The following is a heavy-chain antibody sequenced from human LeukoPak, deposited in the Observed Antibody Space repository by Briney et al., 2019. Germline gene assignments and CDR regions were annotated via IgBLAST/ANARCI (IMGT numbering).Heavy chain of an antibody. V-gene: IGHV4-34*01. D-gene: IGHD3-9*01. Sequence: SETLSLTCAVYGGSFSGYYWSWIRQPPGKGLEWIGEINHSGSTNYNPSLKSRVTISVDTSKNQFSLKLSSVTAADTAVYYCARGNRYYDILTGHNWFDPWGQGTLVTVSS. CDR1: GGSFSGYY. J-gene: IGHJ5*02. CDR3: ARGNRYYDILTGHNWFDP. CDR2: INHSGST.